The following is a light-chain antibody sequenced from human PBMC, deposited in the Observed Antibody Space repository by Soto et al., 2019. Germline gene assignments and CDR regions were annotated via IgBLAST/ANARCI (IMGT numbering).Light chain of an antibody. CDR2: GAS. CDR3: QQNGSPRP. V-gene: IGKV3-20*01. Sequence: EIVLTQSPGTLSLSPGERATLSCRASQSVSSSYLAWYQQKPGQAPRLLIYGASSRATGIPDRFSGSGSGTDFTLTISRLEPEDFAVYYCQQNGSPRPFGGGTKVEIK. CDR1: QSVSSSY. J-gene: IGKJ4*01.